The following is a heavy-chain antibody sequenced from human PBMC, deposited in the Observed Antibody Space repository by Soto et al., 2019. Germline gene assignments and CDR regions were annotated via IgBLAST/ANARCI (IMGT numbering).Heavy chain of an antibody. V-gene: IGHV3-30-3*01. D-gene: IGHD3-3*01. CDR2: ISYDGSNK. CDR3: ARDKDYDFWSGPNTWSYGMDV. CDR1: GFTFSSYA. Sequence: GGSLRLSCAASGFTFSSYAMHWVRQAPGKGLEWVAVISYDGSNKYYADSVKGRFTISRDNSKNTLYLQMNSLRAEDTAVYYCARDKDYDFWSGPNTWSYGMDVWGQGTTVTAP. J-gene: IGHJ6*02.